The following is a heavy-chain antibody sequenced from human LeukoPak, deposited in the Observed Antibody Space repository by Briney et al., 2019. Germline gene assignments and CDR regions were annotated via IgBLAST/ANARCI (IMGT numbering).Heavy chain of an antibody. CDR3: ARGTAITAGIDF. J-gene: IGHJ4*02. CDR1: GFAFSTYW. V-gene: IGHV3-74*01. CDR2: INPEGAST. Sequence: GGSLRLSCTASGFAFSTYWMFWVRQVPGKGLVWVSQINPEGASTTYGDPAKGRFTASRDNAKNALHLQMNSLRVDDTAVYYCARGTAITAGIDFWGQGTLVTVSS. D-gene: IGHD6-19*01.